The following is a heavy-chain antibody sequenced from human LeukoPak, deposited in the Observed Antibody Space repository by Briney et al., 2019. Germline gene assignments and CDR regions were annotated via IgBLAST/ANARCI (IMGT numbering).Heavy chain of an antibody. CDR1: GASISSHY. CDR2: IHYSGST. D-gene: IGHD1-14*01. J-gene: IGHJ4*02. Sequence: KPSETLSLTCSVSGASISSHYWSWLRQPPGKGLEWIGYIHYSGSTNCNPSLKSRVTISLDTSKNQFSLKLTSVTAADTAVYYCSRAGTGCNIPGAYWGQGTLVTVSS. CDR3: SRAGTGCNIPGAY. V-gene: IGHV4-59*11.